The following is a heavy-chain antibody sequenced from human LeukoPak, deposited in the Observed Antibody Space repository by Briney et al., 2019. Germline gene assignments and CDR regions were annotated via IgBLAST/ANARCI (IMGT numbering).Heavy chain of an antibody. Sequence: GGSLRLSCAASGFTISTNYMSWVRQAPGKGLEWVSVVYSGGGTHYADSVKGRFTISRDNSKNTVSLQMNGLRAEDTAVYYCARASFWFDYSGYYFDYWGQGTLVTVSS. V-gene: IGHV3-66*01. CDR3: ARASFWFDYSGYYFDY. CDR1: GFTISTNY. CDR2: VYSGGGT. D-gene: IGHD2-15*01. J-gene: IGHJ4*02.